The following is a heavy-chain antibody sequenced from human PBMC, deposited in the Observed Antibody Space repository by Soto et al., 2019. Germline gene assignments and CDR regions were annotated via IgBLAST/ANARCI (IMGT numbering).Heavy chain of an antibody. V-gene: IGHV3-49*03. D-gene: IGHD3-3*01. J-gene: IGHJ4*02. CDR1: GFTFGDYT. Sequence: QAGGSLRLSCAASGFTFGDYTMTWFRQAPGGGLEWVGFIRSRAYGGTTEYAASVRGRFTISRDDSKGIAYLQLNSLNTEDTAVYYCSRSWGYNYWSGYYSPTHYFDYWGQGTLVTVS. CDR2: IRSRAYGGTT. CDR3: SRSWGYNYWSGYYSPTHYFDY.